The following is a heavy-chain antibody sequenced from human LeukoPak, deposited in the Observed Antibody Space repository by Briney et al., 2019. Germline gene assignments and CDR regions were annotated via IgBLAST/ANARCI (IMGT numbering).Heavy chain of an antibody. CDR3: ARCTSFWNLMGPTSDAFDI. CDR1: GLTLSAYS. Sequence: PGGSLRLSCADSGLTLSAYSMNWVRQAPGKGLEWVAVIWYDGSTKYYADSVKGRFTISRDNSKNTLYLQMNSLRAEDTAVYYCARCTSFWNLMGPTSDAFDIWGQGTMVTVSS. J-gene: IGHJ3*02. CDR2: IWYDGSTK. V-gene: IGHV3-33*08. D-gene: IGHD1-7*01.